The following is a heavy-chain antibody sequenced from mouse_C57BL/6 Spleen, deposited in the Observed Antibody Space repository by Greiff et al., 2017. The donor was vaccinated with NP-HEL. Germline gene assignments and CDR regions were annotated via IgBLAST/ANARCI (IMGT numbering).Heavy chain of an antibody. J-gene: IGHJ4*01. D-gene: IGHD3-2*02. CDR3: ALDSSGYDYYAMGY. CDR1: GYSFTSYY. CDR2: IYPGSGNT. V-gene: IGHV1-66*01. Sequence: VQLQQSGPELVKPGASVKISCKASGYSFTSYYIHWVKQRPGQGLEWIGWIYPGSGNTKYNEKFKGKATLTADTSSSTAYMQLSSLTSEDSAVYYCALDSSGYDYYAMGYWGQGTSVTVSS.